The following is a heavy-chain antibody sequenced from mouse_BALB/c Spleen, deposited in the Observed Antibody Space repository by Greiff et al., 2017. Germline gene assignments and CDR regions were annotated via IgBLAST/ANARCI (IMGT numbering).Heavy chain of an antibody. CDR3: ARDPSTAARYWYFDV. J-gene: IGHJ1*01. CDR1: GFTFSDYG. D-gene: IGHD1-2*01. Sequence: EVKVVESGGGLVQPGGSRKLSCAASGFTFSDYGMAWVRQAPGKGPEWVAFISNLAYSIYYADTVTGRFTISRENAKNTLYLEMSSLRSEDTAMYYCARDPSTAARYWYFDVWGAGTTVTVSS. V-gene: IGHV5-15*02. CDR2: ISNLAYSI.